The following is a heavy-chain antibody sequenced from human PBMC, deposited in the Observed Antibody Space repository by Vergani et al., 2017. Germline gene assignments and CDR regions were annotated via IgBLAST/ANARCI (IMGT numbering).Heavy chain of an antibody. Sequence: QVQLQESGPGLVKPSETLSLTCAVSGYSISSGYYWGWIRPPPGKGLEWIGSIYHSVRTSYNPSLKSRITISVDTSKNQFSLKLSSVTAADTAVYYCARHDIVVVTDFDYWGQGTLVTVSS. CDR2: IYHSVRT. CDR1: GYSISSGYY. D-gene: IGHD2-2*01. J-gene: IGHJ4*02. CDR3: ARHDIVVVTDFDY. V-gene: IGHV4-38-2*01.